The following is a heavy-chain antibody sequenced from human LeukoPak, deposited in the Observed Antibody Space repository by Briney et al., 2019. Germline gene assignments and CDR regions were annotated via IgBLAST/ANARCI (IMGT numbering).Heavy chain of an antibody. D-gene: IGHD5-12*01. J-gene: IGHJ1*01. Sequence: PGGSLRLSCAASGFTFSSYSTNWVRQAPGKGLEWVSSISSSSSYIYYADSVKGRFTISRDNAKNSLYLQMNSLRAEDTAVYYCARDGSDSSAEYFQHWGQGTLVTVSS. CDR2: ISSSSSYI. CDR3: ARDGSDSSAEYFQH. CDR1: GFTFSSYS. V-gene: IGHV3-21*01.